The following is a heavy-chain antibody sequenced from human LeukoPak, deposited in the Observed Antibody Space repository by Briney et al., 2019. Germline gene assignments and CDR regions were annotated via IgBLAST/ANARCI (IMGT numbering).Heavy chain of an antibody. D-gene: IGHD6-6*01. CDR3: ARTAARRFDY. J-gene: IGHJ4*02. V-gene: IGHV1-46*01. CDR1: GYTCPSYF. CDR2: INPTGGST. Sequence: ASVKVSCKASGYTCPSYFMHWVRQAPGQGLEWMGIINPTGGSTTYAQKFQGRVTTTRDTSTSTVYMELSSLRSDDTAVYYCARTAARRFDYWGQGTLVTVSS.